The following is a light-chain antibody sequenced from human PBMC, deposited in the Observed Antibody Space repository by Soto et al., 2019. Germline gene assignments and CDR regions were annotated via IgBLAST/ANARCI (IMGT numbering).Light chain of an antibody. CDR2: EVS. CDR3: RSYPSSTLFYVI. Sequence: QSALTQPASVSGSLGQSITISCTGTSSDVGGYNYVSWYQQHPGKAPKLMIYEVSDRPSGVSTRFSGSKSGNTASLTISGLQAEDEADYYCRSYPSSTLFYVIFGGGTKLTVL. J-gene: IGLJ2*01. V-gene: IGLV2-14*01. CDR1: SSDVGGYNY.